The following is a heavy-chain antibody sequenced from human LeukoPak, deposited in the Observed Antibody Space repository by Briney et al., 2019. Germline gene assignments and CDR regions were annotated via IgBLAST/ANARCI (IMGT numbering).Heavy chain of an antibody. J-gene: IGHJ4*02. CDR1: GGSFSGYY. Sequence: PSETLSLTCAVYGGSFSGYYWSWIRQPPGKGLEWIGEINHSGSTNYNPSLKSRVTISVDTSKNQFSLKLSSVTAADTAVYYCARQLRWVYYFDYWGQGTLVTVSS. D-gene: IGHD4-23*01. V-gene: IGHV4-34*01. CDR3: ARQLRWVYYFDY. CDR2: INHSGST.